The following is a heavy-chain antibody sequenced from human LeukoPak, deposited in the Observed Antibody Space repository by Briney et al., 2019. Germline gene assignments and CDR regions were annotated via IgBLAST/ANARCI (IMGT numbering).Heavy chain of an antibody. J-gene: IGHJ4*02. CDR2: ISSSGSTI. CDR3: ARDGVVVTARGYYFDY. Sequence: GGSLRLSCAASGFTFSSYEMNWVRQAPGKGLEWVSYISSSGSTIYYADSVKGRFTISRDNAKNSLYLQMNSLRAEDTAVYYCARDGVVVTARGYYFDYWGQGTLVTVSS. CDR1: GFTFSSYE. D-gene: IGHD2-21*02. V-gene: IGHV3-48*03.